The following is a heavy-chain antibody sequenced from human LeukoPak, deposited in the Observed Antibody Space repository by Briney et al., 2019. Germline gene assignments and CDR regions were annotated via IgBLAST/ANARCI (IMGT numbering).Heavy chain of an antibody. CDR3: AKGANYYGSGSYVDY. Sequence: GGSLRLSCAASGFTFSSYWMSWVRQAPGKGLEWVSAISGSGGSTYYADSVKGRFTISRDNSKNTLYLQMNSLRAEDTAVYYCAKGANYYGSGSYVDYWGQGTLVTVSS. CDR2: ISGSGGST. J-gene: IGHJ4*02. CDR1: GFTFSSYW. D-gene: IGHD3-10*01. V-gene: IGHV3-23*01.